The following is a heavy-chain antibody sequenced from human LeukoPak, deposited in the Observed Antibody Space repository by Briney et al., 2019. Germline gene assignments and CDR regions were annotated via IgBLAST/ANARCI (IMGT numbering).Heavy chain of an antibody. CDR2: MNQDGSGT. J-gene: IGHJ4*02. V-gene: IGHV3-74*01. Sequence: GSLRLSCAVSGFTLSSNWMHWVRQAPGKGLEWVSRMNQDGSGTSYADSVKGRFTISRDNAKNTVYLQMNSLRAEDSAMYYCATVFDYWGPGTLVTVSS. CDR3: ATVFDY. CDR1: GFTLSSNW.